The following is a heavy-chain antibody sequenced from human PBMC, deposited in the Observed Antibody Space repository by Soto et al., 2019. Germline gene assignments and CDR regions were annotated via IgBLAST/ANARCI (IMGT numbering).Heavy chain of an antibody. J-gene: IGHJ5*02. CDR1: GGTFSSYA. D-gene: IGHD5-12*01. CDR2: IIPIFGTA. V-gene: IGHV1-69*01. Sequence: QVQLVQSGAEVKKPGSSVKVSCKASGGTFSSYAISWVRQAPGQGLEWMGGIIPIFGTANYAQKFQGRVTITADGSTSTAYMELSSLRSEDAAVYSCAREVGYSGYVHNWFDPWGQGTLVTVSS. CDR3: AREVGYSGYVHNWFDP.